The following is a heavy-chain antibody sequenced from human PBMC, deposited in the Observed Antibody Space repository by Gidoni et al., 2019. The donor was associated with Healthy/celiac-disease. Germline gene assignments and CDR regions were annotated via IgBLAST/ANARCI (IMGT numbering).Heavy chain of an antibody. CDR1: GGSFSGYY. CDR2: INHSGST. CDR3: ARGAPVRRPIRSTSCWAYTY. Sequence: QVQLQQWGAGRLKPSETLSLTCAVYGGSFSGYYWSWIRQTPGKGLEWIGEINHSGSTNYNPSLKSRVTISVDTSKNQFSLKLSSVTAADTAVYYCARGAPVRRPIRSTSCWAYTYWGQGPLVTVSS. D-gene: IGHD2-2*01. J-gene: IGHJ4*02. V-gene: IGHV4-34*01.